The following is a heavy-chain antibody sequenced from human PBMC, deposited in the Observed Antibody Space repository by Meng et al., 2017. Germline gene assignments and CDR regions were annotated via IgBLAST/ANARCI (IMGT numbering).Heavy chain of an antibody. D-gene: IGHD1-26*01. CDR2: AYYRSKWYH. V-gene: IGHV6-1*01. Sequence: QIQLQQSGQGLVKPSQTLSLICAISGDSVSSNSAAWNWIRQSPSGGLEWLGRAYYRSKWYHDYAESVKSRISIDPDTSKNQFSLQLRSVTPEDSAVYYCARGSYSFDSWGQRTLVTVSS. CDR1: GDSVSSNSAA. CDR3: ARGSYSFDS. J-gene: IGHJ4*02.